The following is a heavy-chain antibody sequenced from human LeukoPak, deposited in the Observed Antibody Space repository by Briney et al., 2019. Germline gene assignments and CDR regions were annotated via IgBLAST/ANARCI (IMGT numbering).Heavy chain of an antibody. CDR1: GFDFSNYD. J-gene: IGHJ4*02. D-gene: IGHD5-24*01. V-gene: IGHV3-21*01. CDR3: ARIGPGTDVYNSFDY. Sequence: GESLKISCAASGFDFSNYDMTWVRQAPGKGLEYVSSISRGGNYIYSADSVRGRFSISRNNAENSLFLQMNGLRGEDTAVYYCARIGPGTDVYNSFDYWGQGTLVAVSS. CDR2: ISRGGNYI.